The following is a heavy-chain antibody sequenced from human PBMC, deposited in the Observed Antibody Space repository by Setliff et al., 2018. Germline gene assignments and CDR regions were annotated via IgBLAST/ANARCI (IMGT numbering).Heavy chain of an antibody. CDR2: IIPIFGTA. V-gene: IGHV1-69*13. J-gene: IGHJ4*02. CDR3: ARMAPHPDY. CDR1: GYTFTSYD. D-gene: IGHD5-12*01. Sequence: VKVSCKASGYTFTSYDINWVRQATGQGLEWMGGIIPIFGTANYAQKFQGRVTITADESTSTAYMELSSLRSEDTAVYYCARMAPHPDYWGQGTLVTVSS.